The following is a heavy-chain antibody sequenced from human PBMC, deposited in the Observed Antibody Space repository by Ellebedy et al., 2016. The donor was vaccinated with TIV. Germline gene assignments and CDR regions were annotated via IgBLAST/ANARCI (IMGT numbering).Heavy chain of an antibody. V-gene: IGHV4-59*01. D-gene: IGHD6-19*01. CDR2: NFSSGNT. J-gene: IGHJ3*02. CDR3: ARRGGWPSGAFDI. Sequence: MPSETLSLTCTVSGGSMSSYYWSWIRQPPGKGLEWIGYNFSSGNTNYNLSLKSRVNISVDTSKNQFSLKPSSVTAADTAVYYCARRGGWPSGAFDIWGQGTMVTVSS. CDR1: GGSMSSYY.